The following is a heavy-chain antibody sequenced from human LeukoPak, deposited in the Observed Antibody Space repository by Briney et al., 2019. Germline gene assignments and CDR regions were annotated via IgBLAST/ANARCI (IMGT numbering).Heavy chain of an antibody. CDR1: GFTFSSYG. V-gene: IGHV3-23*01. Sequence: GGTLRLSCAASGFTFSSYGMSWVRQAPGKGLEWVSAISGSGGSTYYADSVKGRFTISRDNSKNTLYLQMNSLRAEDTAVYYCARGSRFGVVERDAFDIWGQGTMVTVSS. J-gene: IGHJ3*02. D-gene: IGHD3-3*01. CDR3: ARGSRFGVVERDAFDI. CDR2: ISGSGGST.